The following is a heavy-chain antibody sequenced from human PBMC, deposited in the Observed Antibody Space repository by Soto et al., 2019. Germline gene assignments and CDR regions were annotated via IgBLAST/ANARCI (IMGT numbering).Heavy chain of an antibody. D-gene: IGHD3-10*01. J-gene: IGHJ5*02. Sequence: SETLSLTCPVSGGSISSYYWSWIRQPPGKGLEWIGYIYYSGSTNYNPSLKSRVTISVDTSKNQFSLKLSSVTAADTAVYYCARSLWFGELSGDNWFDPWGQGTLVTVSS. CDR3: ARSLWFGELSGDNWFDP. CDR2: IYYSGST. V-gene: IGHV4-59*01. CDR1: GGSISSYY.